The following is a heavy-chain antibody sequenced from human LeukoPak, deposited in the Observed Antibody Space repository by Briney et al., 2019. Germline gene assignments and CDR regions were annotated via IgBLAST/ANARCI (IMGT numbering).Heavy chain of an antibody. D-gene: IGHD3-3*01. V-gene: IGHV3-30-3*01. CDR2: ISYDGSNK. CDR1: GFTFSSYA. Sequence: GGSLRLSCAASGFTFSSYAMHWVRQAPGKGLEWVAVISYDGSNKYYADSVKGRFTISRDNSKNTLYLQMNSLRAEDTAVYYCARDLYDFWSGSLDYWGQGTLVTASS. J-gene: IGHJ4*02. CDR3: ARDLYDFWSGSLDY.